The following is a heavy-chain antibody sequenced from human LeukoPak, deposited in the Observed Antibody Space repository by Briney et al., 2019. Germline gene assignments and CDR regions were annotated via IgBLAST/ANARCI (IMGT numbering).Heavy chain of an antibody. CDR1: GFXFSDYY. CDR2: ISSSSSYT. D-gene: IGHD3-10*01. V-gene: IGHV3-11*03. CDR3: ARSGYYYGSGSYYSGAFDY. J-gene: IGHJ4*02. Sequence: GGSLRLSCAASGFXFSDYYISWIRQAPGKGLEWVSYISSSSSYTNYADSVKGQFTISRDNAKNSLYLQMNSLRAEDTAVYYCARSGYYYGSGSYYSGAFDYWGQGTLVTVSS.